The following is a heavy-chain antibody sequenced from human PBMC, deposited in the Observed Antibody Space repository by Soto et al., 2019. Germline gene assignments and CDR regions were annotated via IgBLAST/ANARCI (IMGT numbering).Heavy chain of an antibody. Sequence: ASVKVSCKASGDTFTANYIHWVRQAPGQGFEWMGWINPKSGGTKYPQKFQGRVTMTRDTSLSTVYMTLTRLTSDDTAVYYCARVRGGGPFDDWGQGTLVTVSS. V-gene: IGHV1-2*02. J-gene: IGHJ4*02. CDR1: GDTFTANY. CDR2: INPKSGGT. D-gene: IGHD1-26*01. CDR3: ARVRGGGPFDD.